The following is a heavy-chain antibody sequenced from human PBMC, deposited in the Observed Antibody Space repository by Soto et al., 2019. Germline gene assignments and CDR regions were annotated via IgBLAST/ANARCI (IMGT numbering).Heavy chain of an antibody. CDR1: GGSISSGDYY. V-gene: IGHV4-61*08. D-gene: IGHD5-12*01. CDR2: IYSSGST. CDR3: ARDGDGYDH. J-gene: IGHJ1*01. Sequence: PSETLSLTCTVSGGSISSGDYYWSWIRQPPGKGLEWIGYIYSSGSTSYNPSLKSRVTISVDTSKNQFSLKLSSVTAADTAVYYCARDGDGYDHWGQGTLVTVSS.